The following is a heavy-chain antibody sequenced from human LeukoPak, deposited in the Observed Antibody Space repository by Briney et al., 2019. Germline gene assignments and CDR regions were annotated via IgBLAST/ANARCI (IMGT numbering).Heavy chain of an antibody. CDR2: IYTSGST. J-gene: IGHJ4*02. V-gene: IGHV4-4*07. D-gene: IGHD3-3*01. CDR1: GGSINSCY. Sequence: PSETLSLTCTVSGGSINSCYWGWIRQPAGKGLEWISRIYTSGSTNYNPSLESRVTMSVDTSKNQFSLNLTSVTAADTAVYYCVRDQGFLAYWGQGTLVTVSS. CDR3: VRDQGFLAY.